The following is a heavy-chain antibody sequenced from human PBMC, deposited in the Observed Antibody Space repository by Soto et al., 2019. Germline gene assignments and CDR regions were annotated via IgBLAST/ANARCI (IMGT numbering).Heavy chain of an antibody. D-gene: IGHD3-10*01. Sequence: ASVKVSCKASGDTFTTYDINWARQDTGHGLEWMGWINPNSGNIGYAQRFQGRVTMTRDTAIRTAYMEVSSLRSDDTAVYYCARGRASGSYYLLDYLGQGTLVTVSS. CDR1: GDTFTTYD. CDR3: ARGRASGSYYLLDY. CDR2: INPNSGNI. J-gene: IGHJ4*02. V-gene: IGHV1-8*01.